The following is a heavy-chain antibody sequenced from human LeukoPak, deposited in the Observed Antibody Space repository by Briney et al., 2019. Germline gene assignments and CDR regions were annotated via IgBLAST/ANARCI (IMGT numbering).Heavy chain of an antibody. D-gene: IGHD6-19*01. Sequence: GGSLRLSCAASGFTFSSYNMNWVRQAPGKGLEWVSSISTSSRFIYYADSVKGRFTISRDNAKNSLYLQMNSLRAEDTAMYYCARETGGSGWYDYWGQGTLVTVPS. CDR2: ISTSSRFI. V-gene: IGHV3-21*01. CDR3: ARETGGSGWYDY. CDR1: GFTFSSYN. J-gene: IGHJ4*02.